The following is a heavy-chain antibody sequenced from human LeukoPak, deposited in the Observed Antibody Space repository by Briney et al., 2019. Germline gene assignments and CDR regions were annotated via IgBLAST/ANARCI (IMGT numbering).Heavy chain of an antibody. CDR1: GFTFSSYA. J-gene: IGHJ4*02. V-gene: IGHV3-23*01. CDR3: AKRVGRFYDSSGYPFDY. D-gene: IGHD3-22*01. CDR2: ISGSGGST. Sequence: PGGSLRLSCAASGFTFSSYAMSWVRQAPGKGLEWASAISGSGGSTYYADSVKGRFTISRDNSKNTLYLQMNSLRAEDTAVYYCAKRVGRFYDSSGYPFDYWGQGTLVTVSS.